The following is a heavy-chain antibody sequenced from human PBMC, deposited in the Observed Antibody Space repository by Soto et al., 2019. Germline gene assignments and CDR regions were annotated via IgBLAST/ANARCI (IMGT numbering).Heavy chain of an antibody. Sequence: PGGSLRLSCAASGFTFSSYSMNWVRQAPGKGLEWVSYISSSSSTIYYADSVKGRFTISRDNAKNSLYLQMNSLRAEDTAVYYCARDRSLTGYYDILTGPDAFDIWGQGTMVTVSS. CDR2: ISSSSSTI. CDR1: GFTFSSYS. CDR3: ARDRSLTGYYDILTGPDAFDI. J-gene: IGHJ3*02. V-gene: IGHV3-48*04. D-gene: IGHD3-9*01.